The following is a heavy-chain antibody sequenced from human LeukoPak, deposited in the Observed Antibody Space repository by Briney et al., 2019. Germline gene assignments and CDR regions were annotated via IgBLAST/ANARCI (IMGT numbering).Heavy chain of an antibody. CDR3: ARDFWAVVVPAAYYFDY. J-gene: IGHJ4*02. CDR1: GYTFTGYY. V-gene: IGHV1-2*02. Sequence: ASVKVSCKASGYTFTGYYMHWVRQAPGQGLEWMGWINPNSGGTNYAQKFQGRVTMTRDTSISTAYMELSRLRSDDTAVYYCARDFWAVVVPAAYYFDYWGQGTLVTVSS. CDR2: INPNSGGT. D-gene: IGHD2-2*01.